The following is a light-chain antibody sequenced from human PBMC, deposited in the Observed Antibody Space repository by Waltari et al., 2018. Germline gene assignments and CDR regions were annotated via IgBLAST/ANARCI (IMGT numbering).Light chain of an antibody. CDR3: CSYAGRSTWV. J-gene: IGLJ3*02. V-gene: IGLV2-14*03. Sequence: QSALTQPASVSGSPGQSITISCTGASTDVGDYNYVSWYQQIPGKAPKVIIYDVTKRPSGVANRFSGSKSGNPASLSISGLQAEDEAHYYCCSYAGRSTWVFGGGTKVTVL. CDR2: DVT. CDR1: STDVGDYNY.